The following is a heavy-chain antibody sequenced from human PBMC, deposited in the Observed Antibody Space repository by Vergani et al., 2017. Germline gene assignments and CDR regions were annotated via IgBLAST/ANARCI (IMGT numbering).Heavy chain of an antibody. D-gene: IGHD1-26*01. Sequence: QVQLVQSGAEVKKPGSSVKVSCKASGGTFSSYAISWVRQAPGQGLEWMGGIIPIFGIANYAQKFQGRVTITADESTSTAYMELSSLRSEDTAVYYCARASIVGATTPWTALTHFDYWGQGTLVTVSS. CDR3: ARASIVGATTPWTALTHFDY. J-gene: IGHJ4*02. CDR1: GGTFSSYA. CDR2: IIPIFGIA. V-gene: IGHV1-69*01.